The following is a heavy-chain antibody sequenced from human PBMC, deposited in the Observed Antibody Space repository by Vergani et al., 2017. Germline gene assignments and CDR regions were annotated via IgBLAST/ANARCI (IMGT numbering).Heavy chain of an antibody. CDR1: GFTFNQYG. J-gene: IGHJ5*02. V-gene: IGHV3-33*01. CDR3: ARDLRLLYNRFDP. Sequence: QVQLVESGGGVVQPGSSLRLSFAASGFTFNQYGMHWVRKAPGKGLEWVAVTWYDGNNKQYADSVKGRFTISRDNSKSTMYLQMNSLRDEDTGVYYCARDLRLLYNRFDPWGQGTLVTVSS. D-gene: IGHD1-14*01. CDR2: TWYDGNNK.